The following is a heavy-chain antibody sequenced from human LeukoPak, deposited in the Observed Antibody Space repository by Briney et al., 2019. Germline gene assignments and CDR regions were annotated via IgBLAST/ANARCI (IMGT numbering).Heavy chain of an antibody. CDR2: IIPIFGTA. V-gene: IGHV1-69*13. D-gene: IGHD3-10*01. Sequence: SVKVSCKASGGTFSSYAISWVRQAPGQGLEWMGGIIPIFGTANYAQKFQGRVTITADESTSTAYMELSSLRSEDTAVYYCARLGGEGVPFDYWGQGTLVTVSS. CDR3: ARLGGEGVPFDY. J-gene: IGHJ4*02. CDR1: GGTFSSYA.